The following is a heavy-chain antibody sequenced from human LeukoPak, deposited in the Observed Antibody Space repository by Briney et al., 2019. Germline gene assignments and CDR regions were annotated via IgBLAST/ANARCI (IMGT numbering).Heavy chain of an antibody. CDR3: ARVLYYDILTGPFDY. CDR2: INWNGGST. V-gene: IGHV3-20*04. Sequence: GGSLRLSCAASGFTFDDYGMSWVRHAPGKGLEWVSGINWNGGSTGYADSVEGRFTISRDNAKNSLYLQMNSLRAEDTALYYCARVLYYDILTGPFDYWGQGTLVTVSS. D-gene: IGHD3-9*01. CDR1: GFTFDDYG. J-gene: IGHJ4*02.